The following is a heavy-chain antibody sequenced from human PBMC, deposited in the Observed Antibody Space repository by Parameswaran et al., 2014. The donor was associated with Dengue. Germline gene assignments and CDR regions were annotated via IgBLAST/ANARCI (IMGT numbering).Heavy chain of an antibody. CDR2: IIPIFGTA. Sequence: WVRQAPGQGLEWMGGIIPIFGTANYAQKFQGRVTITADESTSTAYMELSSLRSEDTAVYYCASNPHTYSSSDYFDYWGQGTLVTVSS. CDR3: ASNPHTYSSSDYFDY. D-gene: IGHD6-6*01. V-gene: IGHV1-69*01. J-gene: IGHJ4*02.